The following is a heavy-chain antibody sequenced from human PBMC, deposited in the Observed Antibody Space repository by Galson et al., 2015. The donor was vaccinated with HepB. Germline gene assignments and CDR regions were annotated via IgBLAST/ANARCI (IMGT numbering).Heavy chain of an antibody. V-gene: IGHV3-23*01. D-gene: IGHD2-8*02. CDR3: ANNRCTGGGCYVWVGMDV. CDR2: INGGGAGI. Sequence: SLRLSCAASGFTFHMYAMSWVRQAPGKELEWISNINGGGAGIEYADSVKGRFTISRDNSKNTLYLQLNNLRAEDTAIYYCANNRCTGGGCYVWVGMDVWGKGTTVVVSS. CDR1: GFTFHMYA. J-gene: IGHJ6*04.